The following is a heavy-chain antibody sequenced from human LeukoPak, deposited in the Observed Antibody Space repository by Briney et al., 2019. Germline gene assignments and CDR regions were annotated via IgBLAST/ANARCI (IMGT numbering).Heavy chain of an antibody. CDR1: GFKFGSFS. Sequence: GGSLRLSCAASGFKFGSFSMGWVRQAPGKGLEWLSYITSSSSATYYADSLMGRYTISRDNAKNSLYLQINSLRVDDTAVYYCARAIASYGDSAFWGQGTLVTVSS. CDR2: ITSSSSAT. D-gene: IGHD5-18*01. CDR3: ARAIASYGDSAF. J-gene: IGHJ4*02. V-gene: IGHV3-48*04.